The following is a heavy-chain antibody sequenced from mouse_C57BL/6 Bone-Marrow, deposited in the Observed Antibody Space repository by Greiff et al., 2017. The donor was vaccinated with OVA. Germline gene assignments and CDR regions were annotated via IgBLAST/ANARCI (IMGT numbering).Heavy chain of an antibody. CDR1: GYTFTSYW. CDR2: IHPNSGST. V-gene: IGHV1-64*01. J-gene: IGHJ2*01. CDR3: AREPYDYDGDFDY. Sequence: QVQLQQPGAELVKPGASVKLSCKASGYTFTSYWMHWVKQRPGQGLEWIGMIHPNSGSTNYNEKFKSKATLTVDKSSSTAYMQLSSLTSEDSAVYYCAREPYDYDGDFDYWGQGTTLTVSS. D-gene: IGHD2-4*01.